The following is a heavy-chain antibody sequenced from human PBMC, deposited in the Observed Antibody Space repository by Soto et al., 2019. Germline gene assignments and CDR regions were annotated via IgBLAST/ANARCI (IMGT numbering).Heavy chain of an antibody. V-gene: IGHV3-11*01. CDR2: ISSGGST. J-gene: IGHJ4*02. D-gene: IGHD2-15*01. CDR3: ARATGGNRPLDY. CDR1: GFTFSDSY. Sequence: QVQLVESGGGLVKPGGSLRLSCAASGFTFSDSYMTWIRQAPGKGLEWVSYISSGGSTYYTDSVKGRFTVSRDNPKNSLYLQINSLRVEDTAVYYCARATGGNRPLDYWGQGTLVTVSS.